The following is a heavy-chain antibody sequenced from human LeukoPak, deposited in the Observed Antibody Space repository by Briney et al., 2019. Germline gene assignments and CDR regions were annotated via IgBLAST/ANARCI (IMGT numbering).Heavy chain of an antibody. Sequence: PSETLSLTCTVSSGSISTSNYYWGWVRQPPVKALEWIGNIFYSGSTYYSPSLKSRVTISLDTSRNQFSLRLSSVTAADTAVYYCARVTGYMTEDYFDYWGQGTLITVSS. J-gene: IGHJ4*02. V-gene: IGHV4-39*07. D-gene: IGHD6-13*01. CDR2: IFYSGST. CDR1: SGSISTSNYY. CDR3: ARVTGYMTEDYFDY.